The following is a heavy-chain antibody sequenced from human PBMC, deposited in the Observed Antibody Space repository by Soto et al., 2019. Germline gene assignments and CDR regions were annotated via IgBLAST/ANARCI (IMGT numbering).Heavy chain of an antibody. CDR1: CGSFIGYY. CDR2: INHSGST. Sequence: XXTLSLTCAVYCGSFIGYYWSWIRQHPWNGLEWIGXINHSGSTNYNTSLKSXXTISVGTXXHQLSLKLSSVTAADTAVYYCAGTTVTTDSGDYWGQGTLVTVSS. CDR3: AGTTVTTDSGDY. J-gene: IGHJ4*02. V-gene: IGHV4-34*01. D-gene: IGHD4-17*01.